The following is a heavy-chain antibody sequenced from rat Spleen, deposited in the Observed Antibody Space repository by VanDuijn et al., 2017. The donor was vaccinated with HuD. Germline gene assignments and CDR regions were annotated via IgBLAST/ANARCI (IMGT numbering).Heavy chain of an antibody. CDR3: ARRTRVSHWYFDF. Sequence: EVQLVESGGGLVQPGRSLKLSCAASGFTFSDYAMAWVRQAPKKGLEWVATIIYDGSSTYYRDSVKGRLTISRDNAKSTLYLQMDSLRSEDTATYYCARRTRVSHWYFDFWGPGTMVTVSS. V-gene: IGHV5-17*01. J-gene: IGHJ1*01. CDR2: IIYDGSST. CDR1: GFTFSDYA. D-gene: IGHD1-4*01.